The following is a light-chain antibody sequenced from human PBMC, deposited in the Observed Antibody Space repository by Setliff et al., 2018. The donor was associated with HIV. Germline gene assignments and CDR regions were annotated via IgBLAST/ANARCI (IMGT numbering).Light chain of an antibody. CDR2: WAS. Sequence: DIVMTQSPDSLAVSLGERATINCKSSQSVLYSSNNENYLAWYQQKPGQPPKLLIYWASTRESGVPDRFSGSGSGTDFTLTISSLQAEDVAVYYCQQYYSTPLTFGGGTKGISN. V-gene: IGKV4-1*01. CDR1: QSVLYSSNNENY. CDR3: QQYYSTPLT. J-gene: IGKJ4*01.